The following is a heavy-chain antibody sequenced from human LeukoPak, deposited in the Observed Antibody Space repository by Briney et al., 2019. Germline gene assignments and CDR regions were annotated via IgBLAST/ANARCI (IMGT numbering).Heavy chain of an antibody. V-gene: IGHV3-13*01. J-gene: IGHJ4*02. D-gene: IGHD2-2*01. CDR3: ARENCSSTTCFSLSEDVYFDY. Sequence: GGSLRLSRAASGFTFSSYDMHWVRQATGKGLEWVSAIGTAGDTYYPGSVKGRFTISRENAKNSLYLQMNSLRAGDTAVYYCARENCSSTTCFSLSEDVYFDYWGQGTLVPVSS. CDR1: GFTFSSYD. CDR2: IGTAGDT.